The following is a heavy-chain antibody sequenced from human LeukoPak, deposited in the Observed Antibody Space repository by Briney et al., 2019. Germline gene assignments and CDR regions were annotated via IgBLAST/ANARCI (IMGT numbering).Heavy chain of an antibody. CDR1: GYTFTSYD. V-gene: IGHV1-8*03. CDR3: ARDNSVDDNAWWFDP. D-gene: IGHD3-22*01. J-gene: IGHJ5*02. CDR2: MNSNSGNT. Sequence: ASVKVSCKASGYTFTSYDINWVRQATGQGLEWMGSMNSNSGNTGYAQKFQGRVTITRNTSISTAYMELSSLTSEDTAVYYCARDNSVDDNAWWFDPWGQGTLVTVSS.